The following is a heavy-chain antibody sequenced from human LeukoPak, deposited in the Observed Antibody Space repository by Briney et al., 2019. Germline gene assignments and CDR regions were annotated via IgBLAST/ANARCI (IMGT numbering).Heavy chain of an antibody. CDR2: INPNSGGT. J-gene: IGHJ4*02. CDR3: ARGDLLLWFGELSTFDY. CDR1: GYTFTGYY. Sequence: ASVKVSCKASGYTFTGYYMHWVRQAPGQGLEWMGWINPNSGGTNYAQKFQGWVTMTRDTSISTAYMELSRLRSDDTAVYYCARGDLLLWFGELSTFDYWGQGTLVTVSS. D-gene: IGHD3-10*01. V-gene: IGHV1-2*04.